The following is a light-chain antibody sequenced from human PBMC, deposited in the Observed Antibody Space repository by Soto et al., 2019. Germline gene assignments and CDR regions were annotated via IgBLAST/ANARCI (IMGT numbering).Light chain of an antibody. Sequence: DIQLTQSPSFLSASVGDRVTITCRASQDISSYLAWYQQKPGKAPNLLISAASTLQSGVPSRFSGSGSGTEFTLTISSLQPEDFATYYCQQLNSYPPTFGQGTKLEIK. J-gene: IGKJ2*01. CDR2: AAS. CDR3: QQLNSYPPT. V-gene: IGKV1-9*01. CDR1: QDISSY.